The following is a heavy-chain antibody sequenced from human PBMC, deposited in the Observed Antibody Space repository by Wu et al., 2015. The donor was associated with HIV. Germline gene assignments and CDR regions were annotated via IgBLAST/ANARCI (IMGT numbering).Heavy chain of an antibody. J-gene: IGHJ6*02. CDR1: GFSFTNKY. D-gene: IGHD5-12*01. CDR2: MNPSANKI. Sequence: QVQLVQSGAEVKKPGASVKVSCKASGFSFTNKYMHWVRQAPGQGLEWMGVMNPSANKISYAQSFQGRVTMTSDTSTTAVYMELDSLRSEDTAVYYCARNTDSVATSLYSLGVWGQGTVVTVSS. CDR3: ARNTDSVATSLYSLGV. V-gene: IGHV1-46*01.